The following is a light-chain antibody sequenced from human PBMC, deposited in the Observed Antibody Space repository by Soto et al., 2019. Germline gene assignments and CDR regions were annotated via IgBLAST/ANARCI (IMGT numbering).Light chain of an antibody. CDR1: HGIRND. CDR3: LQDYNYPRT. CDR2: AAS. V-gene: IGKV1-6*01. Sequence: AIQMTQSPSSLSASVGDSITITCRASHGIRNDLGWYQQKPGKAPKLLIYAASSLQSGVPSRFSGSGSGTDFTLTISSLQPEDFATYYCLQDYNYPRTFGQGTKVDIK. J-gene: IGKJ1*01.